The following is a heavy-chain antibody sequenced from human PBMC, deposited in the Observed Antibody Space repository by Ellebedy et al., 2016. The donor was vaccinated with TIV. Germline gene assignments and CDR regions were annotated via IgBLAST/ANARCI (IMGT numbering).Heavy chain of an antibody. V-gene: IGHV3-15*07. Sequence: GESLKISCAASGFAFSNAWMNWVRQAPGKGLEWVGRTKSKSDGGTTDYAAPVNGRFTISRDDSKNTVYLQMNSLKTAETAVYYCTTDLGYWGQGTLVSVSS. J-gene: IGHJ4*02. CDR1: GFAFSNAW. CDR3: TTDLGY. CDR2: TKSKSDGGTT.